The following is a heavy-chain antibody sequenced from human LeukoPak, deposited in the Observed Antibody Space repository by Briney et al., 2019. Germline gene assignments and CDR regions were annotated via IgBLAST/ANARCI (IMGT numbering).Heavy chain of an antibody. CDR2: INPNSCGT. CDR3: ARVYGDYGLGY. D-gene: IGHD4-17*01. J-gene: IGHJ4*02. V-gene: IGHV1-2*02. Sequence: SVTVSCKASGYTFTGYYMHWLRQAPGQGLDWMGWINPNSCGTNYAQKFQDRVTMTSDTYISTAYMEVRRLRSDDTAVYYCARVYGDYGLGYWGQGTLVTVSS. CDR1: GYTFTGYY.